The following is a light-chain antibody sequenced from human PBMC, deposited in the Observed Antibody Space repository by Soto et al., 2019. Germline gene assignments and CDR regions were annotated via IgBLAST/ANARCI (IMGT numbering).Light chain of an antibody. CDR2: DVS. CDR1: QSIGDS. J-gene: IGKJ1*01. V-gene: IGKV1-5*01. Sequence: DIRMTQSPSTLSASVGDRVTITCRASQSIGDSLAWYQQKPGKAPYLLISDVSSLERGVPSRFSGSGSGTEFTLTISSMQPDDFATYYCQQYNSYPWTFGQGTKVDIK. CDR3: QQYNSYPWT.